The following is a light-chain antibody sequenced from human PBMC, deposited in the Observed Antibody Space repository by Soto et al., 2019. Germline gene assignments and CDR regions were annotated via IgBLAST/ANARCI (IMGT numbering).Light chain of an antibody. CDR2: DVF. V-gene: IGLV2-11*01. CDR1: RSDVGAYDY. Sequence: QSVLTQPRSVSGSPGQSVTISCAGTRSDVGAYDYVSWYQQHPGKAPRLMIYDVFKRPSGVPDRFSGSKSGNTASLAISGLQTEDEADYFCCSYAGNYEGVFGGGTKLTVL. J-gene: IGLJ3*02. CDR3: CSYAGNYEGV.